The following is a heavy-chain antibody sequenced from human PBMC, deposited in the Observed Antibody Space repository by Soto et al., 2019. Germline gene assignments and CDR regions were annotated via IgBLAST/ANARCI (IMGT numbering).Heavy chain of an antibody. D-gene: IGHD6-13*01. J-gene: IGHJ4*02. V-gene: IGHV3-23*01. CDR3: ATIAHRQYSSCWYDSDY. CDR1: GFTFSSYA. Sequence: EVQLLESGGGLVQPGGSLRLSCAASGFTFSSYAMSWVRQAPGKGLEWVSAISGSGGSTYYADSVKGRFTISRDNSKNTLYLQMNSVRAEDTAVYYCATIAHRQYSSCWYDSDYWGQGTLVTVSS. CDR2: ISGSGGST.